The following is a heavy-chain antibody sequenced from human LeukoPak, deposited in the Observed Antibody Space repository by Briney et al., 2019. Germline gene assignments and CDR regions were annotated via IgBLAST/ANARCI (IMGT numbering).Heavy chain of an antibody. Sequence: GGSLRLSCAASGFTFSSYAMHWVRQAPGKGLEYVSAISSNGSSTYYANSVKGRFTISRDNSKNTLYLQMGSLRAEDMAVYYCARVGLYGDYDAGAFDIWGQGTMVTVSS. CDR3: ARVGLYGDYDAGAFDI. V-gene: IGHV3-64*01. CDR2: ISSNGSST. CDR1: GFTFSSYA. D-gene: IGHD4-17*01. J-gene: IGHJ3*02.